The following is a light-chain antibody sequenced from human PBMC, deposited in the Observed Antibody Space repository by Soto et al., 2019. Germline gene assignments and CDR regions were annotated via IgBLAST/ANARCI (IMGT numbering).Light chain of an antibody. CDR1: QSIQSF. V-gene: IGKV1-5*03. CDR3: QQYNSHSFYS. CDR2: LAS. J-gene: IGKJ2*03. Sequence: DIQMTQFPSTLSASVGDAVTIACRASQSIQSFLAWYQQKPGKAPKLLIYLASRLESGVPSRFSGSGSGTDFTLTISSLQPDGFAIYFCQQYNSHSFYSFGQGTKLEVK.